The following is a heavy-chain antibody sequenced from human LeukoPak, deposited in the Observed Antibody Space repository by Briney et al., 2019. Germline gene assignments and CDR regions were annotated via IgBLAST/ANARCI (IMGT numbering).Heavy chain of an antibody. CDR3: ARDSGYLDY. CDR1: GFTFNSYA. J-gene: IGHJ4*02. Sequence: PGRSLRLSCAASGFTFNSYAMHWVRQAPGKGLEWVAVISYDGSNKYYADSMKGRFTISRDNSKNTLYLQMNSLRAEDTAVYFCARDSGYLDYWGQGTLVTVSS. V-gene: IGHV3-30*04. CDR2: ISYDGSNK. D-gene: IGHD3-22*01.